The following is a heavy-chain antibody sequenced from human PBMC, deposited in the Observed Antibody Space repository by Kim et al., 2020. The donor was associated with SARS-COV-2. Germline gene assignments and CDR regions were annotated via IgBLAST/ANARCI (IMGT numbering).Heavy chain of an antibody. CDR1: GGSISSGGYY. D-gene: IGHD4-17*01. J-gene: IGHJ5*02. V-gene: IGHV4-31*03. Sequence: SETLSLTCTVSGGSISSGGYYWSWIRQHPGKGLEWIGYIYYSGSTYYNPSLKSRVTISVDTSKNQFSLKLSSVTAADTAVYYCARVSPTTVTFDPWGQGTLVTVSS. CDR2: IYYSGST. CDR3: ARVSPTTVTFDP.